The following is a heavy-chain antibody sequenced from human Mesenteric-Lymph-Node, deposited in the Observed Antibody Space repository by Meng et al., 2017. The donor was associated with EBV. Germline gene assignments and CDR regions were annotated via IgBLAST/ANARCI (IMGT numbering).Heavy chain of an antibody. CDR3: ARGVGSYSDY. CDR1: AYPNTSYA. D-gene: IGHD1-26*01. V-gene: IGHV7-4-1*02. J-gene: IGHJ4*02. Sequence: QVQLVQSGSELKKPGASVKVSCKASAYPNTSYAINWVRQAPGQGLEWIGWINTKTGKPAYARGFTGRFVFSLDTSVSTAYLQISTLKAEDTAVYFCARGVGSYSDYWGQGTWSPSPQ. CDR2: INTKTGKP.